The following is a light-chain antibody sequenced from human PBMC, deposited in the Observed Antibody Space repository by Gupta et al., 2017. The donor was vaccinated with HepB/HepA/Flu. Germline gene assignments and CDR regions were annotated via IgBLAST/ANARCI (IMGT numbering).Light chain of an antibody. J-gene: IGKJ5*01. V-gene: IGKV1-39*01. CDR1: QSISSY. Sequence: DIQMTKSPSSLSASVGDRVTITCRASQSISSYLNWYQQKPGKAPKLLIYAASSLQSGVPSRFSGSGSGTDFTLTTSSRQPEDFATYYCQPSDSTPPITFGQGTRLEIK. CDR2: AAS. CDR3: QPSDSTPPIT.